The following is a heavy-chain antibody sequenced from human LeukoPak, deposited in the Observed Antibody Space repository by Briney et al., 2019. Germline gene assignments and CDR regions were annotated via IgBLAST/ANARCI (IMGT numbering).Heavy chain of an antibody. CDR3: AKSQEGGGLFHFDY. Sequence: GGSLRLSCAASGFTFSSYAMSWVRQAPGKGLEWVSVISGSGGSTYSADSVKGRFTISRDNSKNTLYLQMNSLRAEDTAVYFCAKSQEGGGLFHFDYWGQGPLVPGSS. CDR1: GFTFSSYA. D-gene: IGHD3-16*01. J-gene: IGHJ4*02. V-gene: IGHV3-23*01. CDR2: ISGSGGST.